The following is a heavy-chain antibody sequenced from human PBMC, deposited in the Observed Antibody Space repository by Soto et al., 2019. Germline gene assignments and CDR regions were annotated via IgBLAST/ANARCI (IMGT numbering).Heavy chain of an antibody. V-gene: IGHV4-34*01. D-gene: IGHD2-15*01. J-gene: IGHJ3*02. CDR2: INHSGST. CDR3: ARGRGYCSGGSCYRDAFDI. Sequence: SETLCLTSTVDDGSFSGYYWRWIRTPPGKGLEWIGEINHSGSTNYNPSLKSRVTISVDTSKNQFSLKLSSVTAADTAVYYCARGRGYCSGGSCYRDAFDIWGQGTMVTVSS. CDR1: DGSFSGYY.